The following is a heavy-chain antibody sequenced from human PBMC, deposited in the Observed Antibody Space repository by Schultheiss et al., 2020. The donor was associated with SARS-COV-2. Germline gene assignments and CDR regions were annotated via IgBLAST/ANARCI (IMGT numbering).Heavy chain of an antibody. Sequence: GGSLRLSCASSGLTVSSNYMNWVRQAPGRGLEWVSYISSSSSTIYYGDSVKGRFTVSRDNAKNSLYLQMNSLRDEDTAVYYCARDLRFLEWPSYFYYGMDVWGQGTTVTVSS. J-gene: IGHJ6*02. D-gene: IGHD3-3*01. CDR2: ISSSSSTI. V-gene: IGHV3-48*02. CDR1: GLTVSSNY. CDR3: ARDLRFLEWPSYFYYGMDV.